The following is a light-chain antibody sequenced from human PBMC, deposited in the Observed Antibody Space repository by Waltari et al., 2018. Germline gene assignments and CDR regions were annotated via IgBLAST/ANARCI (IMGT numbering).Light chain of an antibody. J-gene: IGKJ1*01. CDR2: WAS. CDR3: QQYYSSPRT. Sequence: DIVMTQSPDPLAVSLGERAPINCKSSQSVLYNSNNKNYLAWYQQKPGQPPKLLIYWASTRQSGVPDRFSGGGSGTDFTLTISSLQAEDVAVYYCQQYYSSPRTFGQGTKVEIK. V-gene: IGKV4-1*01. CDR1: QSVLYNSNNKNY.